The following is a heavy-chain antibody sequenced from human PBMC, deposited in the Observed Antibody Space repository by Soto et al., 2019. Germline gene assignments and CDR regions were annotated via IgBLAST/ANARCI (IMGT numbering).Heavy chain of an antibody. D-gene: IGHD6-19*01. CDR3: ARARYSSGLFAMKYHFDH. CDR1: GGSFSGYS. V-gene: IGHV4-34*01. Sequence: QVQLQQWGAGLLKPSETLSLTCAVYGGSFSGYSWSWIRQPPGQGLEWIGEINHGGSTNYNPSLKSRVTVSADKSKIQFSLKLSSLTAADTAVYYCARARYSSGLFAMKYHFDHWGQGTLVTVSS. J-gene: IGHJ4*02. CDR2: INHGGST.